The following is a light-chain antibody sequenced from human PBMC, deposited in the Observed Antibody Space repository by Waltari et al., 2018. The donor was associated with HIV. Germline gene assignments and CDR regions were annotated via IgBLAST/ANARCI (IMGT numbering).Light chain of an antibody. J-gene: IGKJ2*01. V-gene: IGKV3-11*01. CDR3: QQRSNWPPYT. CDR1: QSVSSY. Sequence: EIVLTQSPATLSLSPGERATLSCRASQSVSSYLAWYQQKPGQAARLLIYHASNRATGIPARFSGSGSGTDFTLTISSLEPEDFAIYYCQQRSNWPPYTFGQGTKLEIK. CDR2: HAS.